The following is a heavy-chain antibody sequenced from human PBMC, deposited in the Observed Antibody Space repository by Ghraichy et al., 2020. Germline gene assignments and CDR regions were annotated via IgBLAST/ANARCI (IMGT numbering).Heavy chain of an antibody. V-gene: IGHV3-15*01. CDR3: ATDDYGFWSGGYNEY. CDR1: GFTFNKAW. Sequence: GGSLRLSCAASGFTFNKAWMRWVRQAPGKGLEWVGRVKSKINGGTIEYTAPVKGRFTISRDDSKNTMYLEMNSLTIEDTAVYYCATDDYGFWSGGYNEYWGQGTLVTVSS. J-gene: IGHJ4*02. D-gene: IGHD3-3*01. CDR2: VKSKINGGTI.